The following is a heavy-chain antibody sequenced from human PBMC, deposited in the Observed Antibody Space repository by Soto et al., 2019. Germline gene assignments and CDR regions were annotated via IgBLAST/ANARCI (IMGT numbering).Heavy chain of an antibody. Sequence: SETLSLTCTVSGASISSSSYHWGWIRQPPGKGLEWIGSIYHTGTTYYNPSLKSRVTISVDTSKNQLSLELKFVTAADTAVYYGARHIAHYDILTGSNDYWGQGTLVT. V-gene: IGHV4-39*01. J-gene: IGHJ4*02. CDR3: ARHIAHYDILTGSNDY. D-gene: IGHD3-9*01. CDR2: IYHTGTT. CDR1: GASISSSSYH.